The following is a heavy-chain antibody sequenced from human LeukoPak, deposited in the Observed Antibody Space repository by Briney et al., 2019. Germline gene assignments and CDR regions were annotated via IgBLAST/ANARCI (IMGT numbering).Heavy chain of an antibody. V-gene: IGHV1-3*03. CDR3: AGTPYSGNYYGYFDY. CDR1: GYTFTHYA. J-gene: IGHJ4*02. D-gene: IGHD1-26*01. CDR2: INAGHGYI. Sequence: ASVKVSCKASGYTFTHYAIHWVRQAPGQGLEWMGWINAGHGYIKYSQDFQGKVTITMDASASTAYMELSSLTSEDTAVYYCAGTPYSGNYYGYFDYWGQGTLVTVSS.